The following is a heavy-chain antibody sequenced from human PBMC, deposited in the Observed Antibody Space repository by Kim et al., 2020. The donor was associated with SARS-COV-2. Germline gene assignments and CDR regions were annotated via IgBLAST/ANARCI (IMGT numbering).Heavy chain of an antibody. CDR3: TRDPDYGYYSDAFDI. CDR1: GFTFGDYA. D-gene: IGHD4-17*01. Sequence: GGSLRLSCTASGFTFGDYAMSWFSQAPGKGLEWVGFIRSKAYGGTTEYAASVKGRFTISRDDSKSIAYLLLNSLKTEDTAVYYCTRDPDYGYYSDAFDICLHATMFTVSS. CDR2: IRSKAYGGTT. V-gene: IGHV3-49*03. J-gene: IGHJ3*02.